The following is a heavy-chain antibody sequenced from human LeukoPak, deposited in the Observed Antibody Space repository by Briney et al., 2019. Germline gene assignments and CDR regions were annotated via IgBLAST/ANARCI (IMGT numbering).Heavy chain of an antibody. CDR1: GYSLSRGYY. V-gene: IGHV4-38-2*01. CDR2: LYHTEGP. CDR3: ARNYYGSGNYPQH. J-gene: IGHJ1*01. D-gene: IGHD3-10*01. Sequence: SETLSLTRAVSGYSLSRGYYWGWTPQPPGKGLDWIGRLYHTEGPCYNTSLKSRVTISVYTARNQFSLKLSSVTAADTAVYYCARNYYGSGNYPQHWGQGTLVTVSS.